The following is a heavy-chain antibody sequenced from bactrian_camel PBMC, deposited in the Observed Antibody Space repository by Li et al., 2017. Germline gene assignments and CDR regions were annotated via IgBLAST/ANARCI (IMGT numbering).Heavy chain of an antibody. CDR3: VRSNSAYSDADGLGY. CDR2: INIGGQAR. D-gene: IGHD4*01. Sequence: HVQLVESGGGLVQPGGSLKLSCVSSGSNPPWSTYWTSWVRQAPGKGLECVATINIGGQARHYADVVKGRFTISRGDSKNTLYLQLSSLKPEDTAVYHCVRSNSAYSDADGLGYWGQGTQVTVS. J-gene: IGHJ6*01. CDR1: GSNPPWSTYW. V-gene: IGHV3S1*01.